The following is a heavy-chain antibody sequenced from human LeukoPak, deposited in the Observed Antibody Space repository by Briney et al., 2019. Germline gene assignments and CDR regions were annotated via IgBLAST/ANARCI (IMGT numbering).Heavy chain of an antibody. CDR3: ARDLSAAFDF. CDR1: GFTFSSYA. V-gene: IGHV3-30-3*01. CDR2: ISYDGSNK. Sequence: GRSLRLSCAASGFTFSSYAMHWVRQAPGKGLEWVAVISYDGSNKYYADSVKGRFTISRDDSKNTLFLDMSNLRVEDTALYYCARDLSAAFDFWGQGVLVTVSS. D-gene: IGHD6-19*01. J-gene: IGHJ4*02.